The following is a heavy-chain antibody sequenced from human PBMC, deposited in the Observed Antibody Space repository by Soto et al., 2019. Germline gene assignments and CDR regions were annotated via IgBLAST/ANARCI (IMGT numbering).Heavy chain of an antibody. CDR1: GFSLSTSGVG. CDR3: AHSPESYILDY. CDR2: IYWDDDK. V-gene: IGHV2-5*02. J-gene: IGHJ4*02. D-gene: IGHD3-10*01. Sequence: QITLKESGPTLVKPTQTLTLTCTFSGFSLSTSGVGVGWIRQPPGKALEWLALIYWDDDKRYSPSLKSRLTLTKNPSKNQVVLTMTNMDPVDTATYYCAHSPESYILDYWGQGTLVTVSS.